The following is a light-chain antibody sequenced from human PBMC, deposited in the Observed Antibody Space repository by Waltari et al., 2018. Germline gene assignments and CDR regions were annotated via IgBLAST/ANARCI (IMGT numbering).Light chain of an antibody. V-gene: IGKV4-1*01. CDR1: QSLFSTSNSKTY. Sequence: DIVMTQSPDFLAVSLGERATINCKSSQSLFSTSNSKTYISWYQQKPGQPPKLLSYWASTRGSEVPDRFSGSGSGTDFTLTISSLQAEDVAVYYCHHYYIPPLTFGQGTRLEIK. CDR2: WAS. CDR3: HHYYIPPLT. J-gene: IGKJ5*01.